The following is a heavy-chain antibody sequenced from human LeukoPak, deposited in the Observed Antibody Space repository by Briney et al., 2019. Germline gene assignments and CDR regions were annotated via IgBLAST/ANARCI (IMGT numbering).Heavy chain of an antibody. J-gene: IGHJ6*02. Sequence: ESGPALVKPTQTLTPTCTFSGFSLSTSGMCVSWIRQPPGKALEWLARIDWDDDKYYSTSLKTRLTTSKDTSKNQVVLTMTNMDPVDTATYYCARGNVDTVSYGMDVWGQGTTVTVSS. D-gene: IGHD5-18*01. V-gene: IGHV2-70*11. CDR2: IDWDDDK. CDR1: GFSLSTSGMC. CDR3: ARGNVDTVSYGMDV.